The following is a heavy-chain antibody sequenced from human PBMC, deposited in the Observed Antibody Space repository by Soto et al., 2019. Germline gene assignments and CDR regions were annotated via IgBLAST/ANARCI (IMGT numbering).Heavy chain of an antibody. Sequence: ASVKVSCKASGYTFTSYGISWVRQAPGQGLEWMGWISAYNGNTNYAQKLQGRVNKTTDTSTSTAYMELRSLRSDDTAVYYCARSFVPTWRPSRSDAFDIWGQGTMVTVS. V-gene: IGHV1-18*01. CDR1: GYTFTSYG. CDR3: ARSFVPTWRPSRSDAFDI. CDR2: ISAYNGNT. J-gene: IGHJ3*02. D-gene: IGHD6-6*01.